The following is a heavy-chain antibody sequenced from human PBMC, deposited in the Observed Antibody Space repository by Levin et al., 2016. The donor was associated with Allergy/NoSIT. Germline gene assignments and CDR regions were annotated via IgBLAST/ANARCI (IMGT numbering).Heavy chain of an antibody. CDR2: TRSKQNNHAT. V-gene: IGHV3-73*01. D-gene: IGHD2-2*01. J-gene: IGHJ4*02. CDR1: GFSFSGFA. Sequence: GGSLRLSCAASGFSFSGFAMHWVRQAPGKGLEWVGRTRSKQNNHATTYAASVQGRFTIFRDDSKNTAYLQMDSLKTEDTAVYYCTRSGFCSETSCTNDYWGQGTLVTVSS. CDR3: TRSGFCSETSCTNDY.